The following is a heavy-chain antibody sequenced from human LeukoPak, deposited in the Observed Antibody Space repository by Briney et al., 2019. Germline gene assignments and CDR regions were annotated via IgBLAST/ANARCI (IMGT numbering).Heavy chain of an antibody. CDR3: AKGPGPYCGGDCYSPGY. CDR1: GFTFSNYG. CDR2: IAYDGSNE. J-gene: IGHJ4*02. D-gene: IGHD2-21*02. V-gene: IGHV3-30*18. Sequence: GGSLSLSCAASGFTFSNYGMHWVRQAPGKGLEWVAVIAYDGSNEYYAEFVKGRFTISRDNSKNTLYLQMYSLRAEDTAVYFCAKGPGPYCGGDCYSPGYWGQGTLVTVPS.